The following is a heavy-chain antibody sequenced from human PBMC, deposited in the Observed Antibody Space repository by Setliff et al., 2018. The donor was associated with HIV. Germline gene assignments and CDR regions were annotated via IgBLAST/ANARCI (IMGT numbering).Heavy chain of an antibody. D-gene: IGHD1-1*01. V-gene: IGHV1-18*01. CDR1: GYAFSSYG. CDR2: IHPYTGDT. J-gene: IGHJ3*02. Sequence: VASVKVSCKAFGYAFSSYGINWLRQAPGQGLEWVGWIHPYTGDTDQGQKVQGRLTMTTDTSTNTAYMELTSLRSDDTAVYFCAREPPEVTITTHKLDIWGQGTLVTVSS. CDR3: AREPPEVTITTHKLDI.